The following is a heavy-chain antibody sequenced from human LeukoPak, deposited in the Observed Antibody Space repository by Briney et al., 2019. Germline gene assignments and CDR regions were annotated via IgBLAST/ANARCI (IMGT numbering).Heavy chain of an antibody. CDR2: IYTSGST. Sequence: SETLSLTCTVSGGSISSYYWSWIRQPAGKGLEWIGRIYTSGSTNYNPSLKSRVTMSVDKSKNQFSLKLSSVTAADTAVYYCARDPPYYDSSEDGNRSDYSGQGTLVTVSS. CDR1: GGSISSYY. CDR3: ARDPPYYDSSEDGNRSDY. D-gene: IGHD3-22*01. J-gene: IGHJ4*02. V-gene: IGHV4-4*07.